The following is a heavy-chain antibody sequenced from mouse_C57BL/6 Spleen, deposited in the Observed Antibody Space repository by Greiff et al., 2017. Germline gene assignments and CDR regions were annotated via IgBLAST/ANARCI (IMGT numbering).Heavy chain of an antibody. J-gene: IGHJ4*01. V-gene: IGHV1-69*01. D-gene: IGHD4-1*01. Sequence: QVQLQQPGAELVMPGASVKLSCKASGYTFTSYWMHWVKQRPGQGLEWIGEIDPSDSYTNYNQKFKGKSTLTVDKSSSTAYMQLSSLTPEDSAVYYCARSKPWDESYYYAMDYWGQGTSVTVSS. CDR3: ARSKPWDESYYYAMDY. CDR2: IDPSDSYT. CDR1: GYTFTSYW.